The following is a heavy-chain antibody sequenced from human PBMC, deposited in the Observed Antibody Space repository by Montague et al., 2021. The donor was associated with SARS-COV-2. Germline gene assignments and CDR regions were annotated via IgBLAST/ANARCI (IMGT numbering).Heavy chain of an antibody. Sequence: SETLSLTCAVYGGSFSGYYWSWIRQPPGKGLEWIGEINHSGSINYNPSLTSRVTISVDTSKNQFSLKLSSVTAADTAVYYCARVPDYYDSSGYYFDAFDIWGQGTMVTVSS. CDR3: ARVPDYYDSSGYYFDAFDI. CDR2: INHSGSI. J-gene: IGHJ3*02. CDR1: GGSFSGYY. D-gene: IGHD3-22*01. V-gene: IGHV4-34*01.